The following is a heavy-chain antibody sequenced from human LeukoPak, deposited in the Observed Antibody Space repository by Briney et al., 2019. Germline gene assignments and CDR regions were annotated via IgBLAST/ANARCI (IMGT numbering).Heavy chain of an antibody. CDR2: IYHSGST. V-gene: IGHV4-38-2*02. D-gene: IGHD6-6*01. CDR1: GYSISSGYY. CDR3: ARGEYSSSSGSN. Sequence: PSQTLSLTCTVSGYSISSGYYWGWIRQPPGKGLEWIGSIYHSGSTYYNPSLKSRVTISVDTSKNQFSLKLSSVTAADTAVYYCARGEYSSSSGSNWGQETLVTVSS. J-gene: IGHJ4*02.